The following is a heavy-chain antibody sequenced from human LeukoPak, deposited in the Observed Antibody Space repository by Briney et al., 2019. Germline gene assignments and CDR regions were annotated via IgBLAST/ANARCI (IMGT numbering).Heavy chain of an antibody. CDR2: INSDGSST. V-gene: IGHV3-74*01. J-gene: IGHJ6*03. CDR1: GFTFSSYW. CDR3: AKNGDRGAYCSGGTCYPYYYYYMDV. Sequence: GGSLRLSCAASGFTFSSYWVHWVRQAPGKGLVWVSRINSDGSSTSYADSVKGRFTISRDNAKNTLHLQMNSLRAEDTAIYYCAKNGDRGAYCSGGTCYPYYYYYMDVWGKGTTVTISS. D-gene: IGHD2-15*01.